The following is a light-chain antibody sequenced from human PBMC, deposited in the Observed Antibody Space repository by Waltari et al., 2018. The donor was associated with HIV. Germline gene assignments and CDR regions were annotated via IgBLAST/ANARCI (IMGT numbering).Light chain of an antibody. CDR2: GNN. Sequence: QSVLTQPPSVSGAPGQRVTIACTGTRSNIGAGFDVHWYQQIPGNAPKLLIYGNNSRPSGVPYRFSGSKSGTSAALAITGLQSEDEADYYCQSYDMSQSGSLVFGGGTKLTVL. CDR1: RSNIGAGFD. CDR3: QSYDMSQSGSLV. J-gene: IGLJ2*01. V-gene: IGLV1-40*01.